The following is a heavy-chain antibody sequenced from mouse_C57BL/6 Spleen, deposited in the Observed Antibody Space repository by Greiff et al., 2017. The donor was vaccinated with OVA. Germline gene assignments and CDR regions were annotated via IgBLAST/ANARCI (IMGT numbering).Heavy chain of an antibody. J-gene: IGHJ1*03. CDR1: GFNIKDDY. V-gene: IGHV14-4*01. Sequence: VQLQQSGAELVRPGASVKLSCTASGFNIKDDYMHWVKQRPEQGLEWIGWIDPENGDTEYASKFQGKATITADTSSNTAYLQLSSLTSEDTAVYYCTTKGVVTRYFDVWGTGTTVTVSS. CDR2: IDPENGDT. CDR3: TTKGVVTRYFDV. D-gene: IGHD2-2*01.